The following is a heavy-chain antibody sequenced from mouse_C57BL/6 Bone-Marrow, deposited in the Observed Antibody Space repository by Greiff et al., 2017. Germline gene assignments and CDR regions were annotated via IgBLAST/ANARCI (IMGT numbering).Heavy chain of an antibody. CDR1: GYTFTSYW. V-gene: IGHV1-69*01. CDR2: IDPSDSYT. J-gene: IGHJ3*01. D-gene: IGHD2-5*01. Sequence: QVQLQQPGAELVMPGASVKLSCKASGYTFTSYWMHWVKQRPGQGLEWIGEIDPSDSYTNYNQKFKGKSTLTVDKSSSTAYMQLSSLTSEDSAVYYCARSHYSNYLLAYWGQGTLVTVSA. CDR3: ARSHYSNYLLAY.